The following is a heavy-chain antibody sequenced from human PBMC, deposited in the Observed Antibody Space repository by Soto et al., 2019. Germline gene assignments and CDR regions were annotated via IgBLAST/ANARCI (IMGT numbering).Heavy chain of an antibody. V-gene: IGHV5-51*01. CDR1: GYSSTSYW. CDR3: ATGPRTIFGSAYYYYYGMDV. J-gene: IGHJ6*02. CDR2: IYPGDSDT. Sequence: PGESLKISCKGSGYSSTSYWIGWVRQMPGKGLEWMGIIYPGDSDTRYSPSFQGQVTISADKSISTAYLQWSSLKASDTAMYYCATGPRTIFGSAYYYYYGMDVWGQGTTVTVSS. D-gene: IGHD3-3*01.